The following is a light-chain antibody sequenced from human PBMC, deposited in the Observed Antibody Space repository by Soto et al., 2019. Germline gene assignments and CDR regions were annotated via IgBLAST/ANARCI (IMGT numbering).Light chain of an antibody. V-gene: IGKV3-20*01. Sequence: ENVVTQSRGTLSLSPGERATLSCRASQSVTSDYLAWYQQRPGQAPRLLIFAASTRATGIPDRFSGGGSGTDFTLTISRLEHEDSAVYYCQQYGISRTFGQGTKVDIK. CDR1: QSVTSDY. CDR3: QQYGISRT. J-gene: IGKJ1*01. CDR2: AAS.